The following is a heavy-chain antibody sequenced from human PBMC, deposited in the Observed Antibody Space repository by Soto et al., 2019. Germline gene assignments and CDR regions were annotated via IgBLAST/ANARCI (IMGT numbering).Heavy chain of an antibody. Sequence: GGSLRLSCAASGFAFSSYGMHWVRQAPGKGLEWVAVIWYDGSNKYYADSVKGRFTISRDNSKNTLYLQMNSLRAEDTAVYYCARDFPRYCSSTSCYVQRWAYWGQGTLVTVSS. CDR2: IWYDGSNK. D-gene: IGHD2-2*01. CDR3: ARDFPRYCSSTSCYVQRWAY. V-gene: IGHV3-33*01. CDR1: GFAFSSYG. J-gene: IGHJ4*02.